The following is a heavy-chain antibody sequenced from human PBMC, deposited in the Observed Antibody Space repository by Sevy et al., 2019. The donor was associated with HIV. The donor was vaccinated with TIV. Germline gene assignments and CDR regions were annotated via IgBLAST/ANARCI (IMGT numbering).Heavy chain of an antibody. CDR2: MNPNSGDT. J-gene: IGHJ4*02. CDR3: ARLTYGY. V-gene: IGHV1-2*02. D-gene: IGHD1-20*01. CDR1: GYTFTGYY. Sequence: ASVKVSCKTSGYTFTGYYIHWVRQAPGQGLEWMGWMNPNSGDTDYAQKLQGRVTMTSNTSISTAYMELSRLRSDDTAVYYCARLTYGYWGQGTLVTVSS.